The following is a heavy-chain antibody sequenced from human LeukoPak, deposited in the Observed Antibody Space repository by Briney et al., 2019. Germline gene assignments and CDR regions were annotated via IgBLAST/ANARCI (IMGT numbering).Heavy chain of an antibody. CDR2: ISSSSSTI. CDR3: VKDKHRDGYTYGVYDS. J-gene: IGHJ5*01. Sequence: GGSLRLSCAASGFTFSSYSMNWVRQAPGKGLEWVSYISSSSSTIYYADSVKGRFTISRDNAKNPLDLQMSSLRPEDTALYYCVKDKHRDGYTYGVYDSWGQGTLITVSS. CDR1: GFTFSSYS. V-gene: IGHV3-48*04. D-gene: IGHD5-12*01.